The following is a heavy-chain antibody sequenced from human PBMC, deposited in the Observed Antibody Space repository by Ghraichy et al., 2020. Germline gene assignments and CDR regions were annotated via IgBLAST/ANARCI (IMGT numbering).Heavy chain of an antibody. Sequence: MGQIGPHSGDTTYAQKFQGRVSMTRDTSINTAYMELSGLTSDDTAVYYCARDDASRTYHYFHYWGQGTL. J-gene: IGHJ4*02. V-gene: IGHV1-2*06. CDR2: IGPHSGDT. D-gene: IGHD3-16*02. CDR3: ARDDASRTYHYFHY.